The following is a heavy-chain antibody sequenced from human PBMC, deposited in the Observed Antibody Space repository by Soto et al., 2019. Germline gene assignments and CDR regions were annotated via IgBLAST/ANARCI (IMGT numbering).Heavy chain of an antibody. D-gene: IGHD1-26*01. CDR2: IYSGGST. J-gene: IGHJ6*04. CDR3: ARSYRPPGPVGYYYYYGMDV. Sequence: GALRLSCAASGFTVSSNYMSWVRQAPGKGLEWVSVIYSGGSTYYADSVKGRFTISRHNSKNTLYLQMNSLRAGDTAVYYCARSYRPPGPVGYYYYYGMDVWGKGTTVTVSS. CDR1: GFTVSSNY. V-gene: IGHV3-53*04.